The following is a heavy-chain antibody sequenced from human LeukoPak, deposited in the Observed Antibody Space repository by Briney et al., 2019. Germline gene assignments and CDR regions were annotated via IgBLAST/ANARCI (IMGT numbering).Heavy chain of an antibody. Sequence: PGGSLRLSCAASGFTFSNYEMHWVRQAPGKGLEYVSSISSNGGNTFYTNSVKGRFTISRDNSRKTLHIQMGSLLPEDMAVYYCARESGLAGQGGFDIWGQGTMVTVSS. CDR1: GFTFSNYE. V-gene: IGHV3-64*01. CDR3: ARESGLAGQGGFDI. CDR2: ISSNGGNT. D-gene: IGHD3-10*01. J-gene: IGHJ3*02.